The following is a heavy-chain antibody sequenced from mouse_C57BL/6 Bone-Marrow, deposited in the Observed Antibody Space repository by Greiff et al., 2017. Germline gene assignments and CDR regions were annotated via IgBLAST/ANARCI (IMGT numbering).Heavy chain of an antibody. D-gene: IGHD1-1*01. V-gene: IGHV14-4*01. J-gene: IGHJ2*01. CDR2: IDPENGDT. CDR1: GFNIKDDY. CDR3: TTELRFFDY. Sequence: VQLQQSGAELVRPGASVKLSCTASGFNIKDDYMHWVKQRPEQGLEWIGWIDPENGDTEYASKFQGKATITADTSSNTAYLQLSSLTSEDTAVCDCTTELRFFDYWGQGTTLTVSS.